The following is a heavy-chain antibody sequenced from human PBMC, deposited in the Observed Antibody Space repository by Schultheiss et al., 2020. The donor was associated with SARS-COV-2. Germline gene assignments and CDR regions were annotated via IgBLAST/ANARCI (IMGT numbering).Heavy chain of an antibody. CDR1: GFSFSSNW. CDR2: INQDGSET. V-gene: IGHV3-7*03. Sequence: GGSLRLSCAASGFSFSSNWMGWVRQAPGKGLESVAYINQDGSETYYVDSVKGRFTISRDNAKNSLYLQMNSLRAEDTAVYYCAKEGYDSSGYQPFYYYYYMDVWGKGTTVTVSS. J-gene: IGHJ6*03. D-gene: IGHD3-22*01. CDR3: AKEGYDSSGYQPFYYYYYMDV.